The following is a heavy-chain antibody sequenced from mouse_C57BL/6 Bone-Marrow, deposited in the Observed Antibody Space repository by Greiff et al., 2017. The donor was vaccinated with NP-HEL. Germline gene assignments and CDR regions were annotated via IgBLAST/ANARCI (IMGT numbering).Heavy chain of an antibody. V-gene: IGHV3-6*01. J-gene: IGHJ1*03. CDR3: ARGGPDFDV. CDR2: ISYDGSN. CDR1: GYSITSGYY. Sequence: EVQLQQSGPGLVKPSQSLSLTCSVTGYSITSGYYWNWIRQFPGNKLEWMGYISYDGSNNYNPSLKNRISITRDTSTNQFFLKLNSVTTEDTATYYCARGGPDFDVWGTGTTVTVSS. D-gene: IGHD3-1*01.